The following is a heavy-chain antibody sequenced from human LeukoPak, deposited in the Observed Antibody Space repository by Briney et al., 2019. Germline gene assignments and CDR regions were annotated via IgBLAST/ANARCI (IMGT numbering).Heavy chain of an antibody. Sequence: GGALRLSCAASGFTFSSYLMHWVRQAPGKGLVWVSRINSDGSSTSYADSVNGRFTISRDNAKNTLYLQMNSLRAEDTAVYYCAREMAAYYPNPRYYFDYWGQGTLVTVSS. CDR2: INSDGSST. J-gene: IGHJ4*02. D-gene: IGHD1-26*01. CDR3: AREMAAYYPNPRYYFDY. V-gene: IGHV3-74*01. CDR1: GFTFSSYL.